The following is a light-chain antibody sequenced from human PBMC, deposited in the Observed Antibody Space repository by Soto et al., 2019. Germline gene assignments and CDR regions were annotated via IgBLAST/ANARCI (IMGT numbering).Light chain of an antibody. CDR2: AAS. CDR1: QGVSTY. CDR3: QRHNTAPAT. J-gene: IGKJ1*01. V-gene: IGKV1-27*01. Sequence: DFQMTQSPSSVSASVGDKVTITCRASQGVSTYLAWYQQKPGKVPQLLIYAASTLQSGVPSRFRGSGYGTEFTLTISSLQTEDVATYYCQRHNTAPATFGQGTKVEIK.